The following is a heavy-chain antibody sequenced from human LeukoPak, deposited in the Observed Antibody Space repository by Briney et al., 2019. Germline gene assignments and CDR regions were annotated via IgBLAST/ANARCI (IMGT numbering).Heavy chain of an antibody. CDR2: INPSGGTT. CDR1: GYTFTGFY. V-gene: IGHV1-46*01. J-gene: IGHJ4*02. D-gene: IGHD6-19*01. Sequence: GASVKVSCKASGYTFTGFYMHWVRQAPGQGLEWMGVINPSGGTTSYAQKFQGRVTMTRDTSTSTVYMELSSLRSEDTAVYFCTAVDSSGWYYFDYWGQGTLVTVSS. CDR3: TAVDSSGWYYFDY.